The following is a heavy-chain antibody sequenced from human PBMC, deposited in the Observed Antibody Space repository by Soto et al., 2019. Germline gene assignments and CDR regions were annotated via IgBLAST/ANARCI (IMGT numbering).Heavy chain of an antibody. J-gene: IGHJ5*02. CDR2: IYYSGST. Sequence: TRYLPRTVSGCSISSGGYDWSWIRQHPGKGLEWIGYIYYSGSTYYNPSLKSRVTISVYTSKNQFSLKLSSVTAADTAVYYCARDIWFGESPWFDPSGEGSLLTVSS. D-gene: IGHD3-10*01. CDR1: GCSISSGGYD. V-gene: IGHV4-31*02. CDR3: ARDIWFGESPWFDP.